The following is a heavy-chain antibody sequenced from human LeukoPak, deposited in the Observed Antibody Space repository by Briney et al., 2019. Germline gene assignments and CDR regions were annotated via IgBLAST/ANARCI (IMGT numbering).Heavy chain of an antibody. J-gene: IGHJ6*04. D-gene: IGHD3-10*01. CDR3: ARRRLLWFGELSGGMDV. V-gene: IGHV4-4*02. CDR1: GGSISSSNW. Sequence: SGTLSLTCAVSGGSISSSNWWSWVRQPPGKGLEWIGEIYHSGSTNYNPSLKSRVTISVDKSKNQFSLELSSVTAADTAVYYCARRRLLWFGELSGGMDVWGKGTTVTVSS. CDR2: IYHSGST.